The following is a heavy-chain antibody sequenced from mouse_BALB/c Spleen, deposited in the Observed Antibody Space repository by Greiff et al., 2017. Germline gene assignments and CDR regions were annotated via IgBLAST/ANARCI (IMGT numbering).Heavy chain of an antibody. CDR2: ISSGGSYT. Sequence: EVHLVESGGGLVKPGGSLKLSCAASGFTFSSYTMSWVRQTPEKRLEWVATISSGGSYTYYPDSVKGRFTISRDNAKNTLYLQMSSLKSEDTAMYYCTRDRGSTMITYWYFDVWGAGTTVTVSS. D-gene: IGHD2-4*01. V-gene: IGHV5-6-4*01. CDR3: TRDRGSTMITYWYFDV. CDR1: GFTFSSYT. J-gene: IGHJ1*01.